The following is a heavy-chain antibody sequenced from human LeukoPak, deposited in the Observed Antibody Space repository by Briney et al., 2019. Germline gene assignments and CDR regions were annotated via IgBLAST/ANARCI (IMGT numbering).Heavy chain of an antibody. J-gene: IGHJ4*02. CDR1: GFTFSSYG. Sequence: GGSLRLSCAASGFTFSSYGMDWVRQAPGKGLEWVAFIRYDGSNKYYADSVKGRFTISRDNSKNTLYLQMNSLRAEDTAVYYCAKRYCSGGSCYWAMGYWGQGTLVTVSS. CDR3: AKRYCSGGSCYWAMGY. D-gene: IGHD2-15*01. V-gene: IGHV3-30*02. CDR2: IRYDGSNK.